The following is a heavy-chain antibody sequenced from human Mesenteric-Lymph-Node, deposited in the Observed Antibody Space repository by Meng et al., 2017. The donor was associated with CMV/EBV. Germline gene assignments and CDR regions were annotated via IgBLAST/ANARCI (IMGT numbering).Heavy chain of an antibody. D-gene: IGHD2-15*01. CDR1: GFTFSNYA. CDR3: ARGPNCSGGTCYAIYHYYGMDV. CDR2: ISIGGGNT. J-gene: IGHJ6*02. V-gene: IGHV3-23*01. Sequence: GGSLRLSCAASGFTFSNYAMSWVRQAPGKGLEWVSTISIGGGNTYHTDSVKGRFTISRDNSKNTLYLQMNSLRAEDTAVYYCARGPNCSGGTCYAIYHYYGMDVWGQGTTVTVSS.